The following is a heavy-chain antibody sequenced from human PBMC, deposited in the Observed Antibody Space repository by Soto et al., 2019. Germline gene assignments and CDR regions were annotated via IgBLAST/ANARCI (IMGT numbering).Heavy chain of an antibody. D-gene: IGHD6-6*01. CDR1: GGSISSYY. V-gene: IGHV4-59*01. J-gene: IGHJ5*02. Sequence: SETLSLTCTVSGGSISSYYWSWIRQPPGKGLEWIGYIYYSGSTNYNPSLKSRVTISVDTSKNQFSLKLSSVTAADTAVYYCARDQRIAAYNWFDPWGQGTLVTVSS. CDR2: IYYSGST. CDR3: ARDQRIAAYNWFDP.